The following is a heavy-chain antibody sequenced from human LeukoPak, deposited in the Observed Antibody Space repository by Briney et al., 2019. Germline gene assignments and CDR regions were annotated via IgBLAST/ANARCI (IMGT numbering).Heavy chain of an antibody. Sequence: SETLSLTCTVSAAPITSYYWSWIRQPPGKGLEWIGYIDYSGSTNYNPSLKSRVTMSVDMSKNQFSLKLSSVTAADTAVYYCARVGPWCFDLWGRGTLVTVSS. CDR1: AAPITSYY. CDR2: IDYSGST. CDR3: ARVGPWCFDL. J-gene: IGHJ2*01. V-gene: IGHV4-59*01.